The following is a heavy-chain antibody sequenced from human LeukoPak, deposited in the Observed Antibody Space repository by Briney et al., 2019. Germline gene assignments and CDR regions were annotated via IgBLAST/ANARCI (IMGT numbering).Heavy chain of an antibody. D-gene: IGHD3-3*01. Sequence: GGSLRLSCAASGFTFSSYEMNWVRQAPGKGLEWVSYISSSSSTIYYADSVKGRFTISRDNAKNSLYLQMNSLRAEDTAVYYCARGAPYYDSWSGYYPLDYWGQGTLVTVSS. J-gene: IGHJ4*02. CDR2: ISSSSSTI. V-gene: IGHV3-48*01. CDR3: ARGAPYYDSWSGYYPLDY. CDR1: GFTFSSYE.